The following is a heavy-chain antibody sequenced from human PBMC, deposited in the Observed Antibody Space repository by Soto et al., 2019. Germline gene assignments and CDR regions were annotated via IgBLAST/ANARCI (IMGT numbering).Heavy chain of an antibody. Sequence: LRLSCAAAEFTFSTSWMHWVGQAPGKGLEWVARIDTTGSTTTYAGSVQGRFTISRDNAKNTLYLQMHSVRDEDTAVYYCASVSAAQYYYGMDAWGQGTTVTVSS. D-gene: IGHD4-4*01. CDR2: IDTTGSTT. CDR1: EFTFSTSW. J-gene: IGHJ6*02. V-gene: IGHV3-74*01. CDR3: ASVSAAQYYYGMDA.